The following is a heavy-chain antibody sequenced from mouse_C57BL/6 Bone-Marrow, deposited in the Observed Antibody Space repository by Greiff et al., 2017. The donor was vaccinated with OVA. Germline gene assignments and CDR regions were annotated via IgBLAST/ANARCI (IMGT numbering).Heavy chain of an antibody. CDR2: IYPRSGNT. J-gene: IGHJ1*03. CDR1: GYTFTSYG. Sequence: QVQLKESGAELARPGASVKLSCKASGYTFTSYGISWVKQRTGQGLEWIGEIYPRSGNTYYTEKFKGKATLTADKSSSTAYMELRSLTSEDSAVYFGARLNFYWYFYVWGTGTTVTVSS. CDR3: ARLNFYWYFYV. V-gene: IGHV1-81*01.